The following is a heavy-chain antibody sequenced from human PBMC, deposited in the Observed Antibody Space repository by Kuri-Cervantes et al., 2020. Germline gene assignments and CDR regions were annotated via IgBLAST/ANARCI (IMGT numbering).Heavy chain of an antibody. J-gene: IGHJ6*02. D-gene: IGHD2-2*01. CDR1: GFTFTSYW. V-gene: IGHV3-74*01. Sequence: GESLKISCAASGFTFTSYWMHWVRQAPGKGLVWVSHIKSDGSSTRYADSAKGRFTISRDNAKNTLYLQMNSLRAEDTAVYYCARDQSSTGRGGMDVWGQGTTVTVSS. CDR2: IKSDGSST. CDR3: ARDQSSTGRGGMDV.